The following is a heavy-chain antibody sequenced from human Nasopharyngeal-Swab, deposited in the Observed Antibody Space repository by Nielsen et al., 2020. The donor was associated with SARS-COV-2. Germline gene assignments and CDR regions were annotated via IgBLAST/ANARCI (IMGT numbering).Heavy chain of an antibody. CDR3: ARVKSPGYSSSWYRDYYGMDV. V-gene: IGHV1-69*04. Sequence: SVKVSCKASGYTFTSYAISWVRQAPGQGLEWMGRIIPILGIANYAQKFQGRVTITADKSTSTAYMELSSLRSEDTAVYYCARVKSPGYSSSWYRDYYGMDVWGQGTTVTVSS. CDR1: GYTFTSYA. J-gene: IGHJ6*02. D-gene: IGHD6-13*01. CDR2: IIPILGIA.